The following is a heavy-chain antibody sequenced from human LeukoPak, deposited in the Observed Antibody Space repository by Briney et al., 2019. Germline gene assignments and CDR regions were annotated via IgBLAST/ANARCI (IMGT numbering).Heavy chain of an antibody. CDR2: ISWNSGSI. CDR1: GFTFDVYA. V-gene: IGHV3-9*01. J-gene: IGHJ6*02. D-gene: IGHD2-2*01. Sequence: GGSLRLSCAASGFTFDVYAMHWVRQAPGKGLEWVSGISWNSGSIGYADSVKGRFTISRDNAKNSLYLQMNSLRAEDTALYYCARLYCSSTSCYYYYGMDVWGQGTTVTVSS. CDR3: ARLYCSSTSCYYYYGMDV.